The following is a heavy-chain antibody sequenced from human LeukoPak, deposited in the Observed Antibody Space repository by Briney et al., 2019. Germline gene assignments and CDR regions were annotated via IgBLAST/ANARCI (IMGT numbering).Heavy chain of an antibody. D-gene: IGHD6-19*01. J-gene: IGHJ4*02. Sequence: PSQTLSLTCTVSGGSISSYYWSWIRQPAGKGLEWIGRVYSSGNTYHNPSLKSRVTMSVDTSKNQFSLKLISVTAADTAVYYCAREVASGWADYWGQGTLVTVSS. V-gene: IGHV4-4*07. CDR1: GGSISSYY. CDR2: VYSSGNT. CDR3: AREVASGWADY.